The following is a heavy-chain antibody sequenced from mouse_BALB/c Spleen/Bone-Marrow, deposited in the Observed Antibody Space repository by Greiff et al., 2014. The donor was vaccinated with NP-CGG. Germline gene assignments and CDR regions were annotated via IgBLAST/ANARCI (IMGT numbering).Heavy chain of an antibody. J-gene: IGHJ3*01. V-gene: IGHV1-4*01. CDR3: AAGYYGNSGWFAY. CDR2: INPSSGYT. CDR1: GYTFTSYT. Sequence: VQLQQSGAELARPGASVKMSCKASGYTFTSYTMHWVKQRPGRGLEWIGYINPSSGYTNYNQKFKDKATLTADKSSSTAYMQLSSLTSEDSAVYYCAAGYYGNSGWFAYWGQGTLVTVSA. D-gene: IGHD2-1*01.